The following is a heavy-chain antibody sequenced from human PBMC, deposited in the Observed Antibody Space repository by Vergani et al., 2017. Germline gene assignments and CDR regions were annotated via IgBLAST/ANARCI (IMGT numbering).Heavy chain of an antibody. J-gene: IGHJ4*02. CDR2: ISSSSSTI. CDR3: ARATDDYGDY. Sequence: VQLVESGGGVVQPGRSLRLSCAASGFTFSSYAMHWVRQAPGKGLEWVSYISSSSSTIYYADSVKGRFTISRDNAKNSLYLQMNSLRAEDTAVYYCARATDDYGDYWGQGTLVTVSS. CDR1: GFTFSSYA. V-gene: IGHV3-48*01.